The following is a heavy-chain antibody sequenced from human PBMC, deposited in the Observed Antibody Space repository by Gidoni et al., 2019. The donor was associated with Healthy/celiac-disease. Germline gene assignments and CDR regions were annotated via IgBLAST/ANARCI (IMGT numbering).Heavy chain of an antibody. V-gene: IGHV3-74*01. CDR3: ARASHFDWYPYDY. CDR2: INSDGSST. CDR1: GFTFSSYW. J-gene: IGHJ4*02. Sequence: EVQLVESGGGLVQPGGSLRLYCAASGFTFSSYWMHWVRQAPGKGLVWFSRINSDGSSTSYADSVKGRFTISRDNAKNTLYLQMNSLRAEDTAVYYCARASHFDWYPYDYWGQGTLVTVSS. D-gene: IGHD3-9*01.